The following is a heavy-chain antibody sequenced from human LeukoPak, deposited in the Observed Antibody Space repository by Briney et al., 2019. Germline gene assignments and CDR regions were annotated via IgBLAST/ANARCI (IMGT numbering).Heavy chain of an antibody. V-gene: IGHV3-23*01. CDR3: AKDQDIVVVVAAV. CDR2: ISGSGGST. J-gene: IGHJ4*02. Sequence: PGGSLRLSCAASGFTLSSYAMSWVRQAPGKGLEWVSAISGSGGSTYYADSVKGRFTISRDNSKNTLYLQMNSLRAEDTAVYYCAKDQDIVVVVAAVWGQGTLVTVSS. CDR1: GFTLSSYA. D-gene: IGHD2-15*01.